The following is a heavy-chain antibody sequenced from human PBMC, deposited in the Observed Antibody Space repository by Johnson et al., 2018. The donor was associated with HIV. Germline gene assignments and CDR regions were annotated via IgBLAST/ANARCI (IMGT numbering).Heavy chain of an antibody. J-gene: IGHJ3*02. CDR1: GFTFSSYW. Sequence: VQLVESGGGLAQPGGSLRLSCVASGFTFSSYWMSCVRQAPGKGLEWVTNIKQDGSEKYYVDSVKGRFTISRDNAKSFLYLQMNSLTIEDTAVYFCARNGDGYTPDAFDIWGQGTVVTVSS. V-gene: IGHV3-7*04. CDR2: IKQDGSEK. D-gene: IGHD5-24*01. CDR3: ARNGDGYTPDAFDI.